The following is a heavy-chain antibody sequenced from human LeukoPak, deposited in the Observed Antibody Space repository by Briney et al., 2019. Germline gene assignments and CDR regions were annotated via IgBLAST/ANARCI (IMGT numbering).Heavy chain of an antibody. D-gene: IGHD3-9*01. Sequence: GGSLRLFFAASGFTFSSYSINWVRQAPGKGLEWVSYISSSSSTIYYADSVKGRFTISRDNAKNSLYLQMNSLRAEDTAVYYCARDLVTTSGAFDIWGQGTMVTVSS. CDR2: ISSSSSTI. CDR3: ARDLVTTSGAFDI. CDR1: GFTFSSYS. V-gene: IGHV3-48*01. J-gene: IGHJ3*02.